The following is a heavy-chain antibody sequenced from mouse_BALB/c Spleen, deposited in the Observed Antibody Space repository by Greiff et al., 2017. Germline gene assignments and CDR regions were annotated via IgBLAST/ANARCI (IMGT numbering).Heavy chain of an antibody. CDR1: GVDFSRYW. CDR2: INPDSSTI. CDR3: ARNYGSSRYFDY. J-gene: IGHJ2*01. V-gene: IGHV4-1*02. D-gene: IGHD1-1*01. Sequence: GVDFSRYWMSWVRQAPGKGLEWIGEINPDSSTINYTPSLKDKFIISRDNAKNTLYLQMSKVRSEDTALYYCARNYGSSRYFDYWGQGTTLTVSS.